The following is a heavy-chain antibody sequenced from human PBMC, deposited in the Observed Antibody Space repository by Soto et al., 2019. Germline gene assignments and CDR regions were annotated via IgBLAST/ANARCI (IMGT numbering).Heavy chain of an antibody. J-gene: IGHJ3*02. V-gene: IGHV4-34*01. D-gene: IGHD3-10*01. CDR1: GGSFSGYY. CDR2: INHSGST. CDR3: ARHMVRGVRVGAFDI. Sequence: SETLSLTCAVYGGSFSGYYWSWIRQPPGKGLEWIGEINHSGSTNYNPSLKSRVTISVDTSKNQFSLKLSSVTAADTAVYYCARHMVRGVRVGAFDIWGQGTMVTVSS.